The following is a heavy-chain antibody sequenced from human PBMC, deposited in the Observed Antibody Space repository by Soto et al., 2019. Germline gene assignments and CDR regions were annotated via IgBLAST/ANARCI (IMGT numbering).Heavy chain of an antibody. CDR3: ATIRDCTNGVCLYGMDV. CDR2: ISGSGGST. D-gene: IGHD2-8*01. CDR1: GFTFSSYA. J-gene: IGHJ6*02. Sequence: GGSLRLSCAASGFTFSSYAMSWVRQAPGKGLEWVSAISGSGGSTYYADSVKGRFTISRDNSKNSLYLQMNSLRDEDTAVYYCATIRDCTNGVCLYGMDVWGQGTTVTVSS. V-gene: IGHV3-23*01.